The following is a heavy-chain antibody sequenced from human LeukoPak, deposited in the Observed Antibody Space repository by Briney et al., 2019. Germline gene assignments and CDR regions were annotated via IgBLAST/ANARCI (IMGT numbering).Heavy chain of an antibody. Sequence: PGGSLRLSCAASGFTFSSYAMSWVRQAPGKGLEWVSAISGSGGSTYYADSVKGRFTISRDNSKNTLYLQMNSLRAEDTAVYYCAKSIPNYDYVWGSYRPQYYFDYWGQGTLVTVSS. CDR2: ISGSGGST. D-gene: IGHD3-16*02. J-gene: IGHJ4*02. V-gene: IGHV3-23*01. CDR1: GFTFSSYA. CDR3: AKSIPNYDYVWGSYRPQYYFDY.